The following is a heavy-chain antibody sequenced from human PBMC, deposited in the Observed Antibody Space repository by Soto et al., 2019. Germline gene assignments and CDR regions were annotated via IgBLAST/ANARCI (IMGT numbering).Heavy chain of an antibody. V-gene: IGHV1-3*01. Sequence: QVQLVQSGAEVKKPGASVKVSCKASGYTFANFAMHWVRQAPGHRLEWMGWVNAGNGNTKYSQRFQGRVSITRATSTPTTCIGLSRLRPAGTAMYCCARGTLGGTYFLSYFAYWGQGTLVTGSS. CDR2: VNAGNGNT. CDR1: GYTFANFA. D-gene: IGHD1-26*01. J-gene: IGHJ4*02. CDR3: ARGTLGGTYFLSYFAY.